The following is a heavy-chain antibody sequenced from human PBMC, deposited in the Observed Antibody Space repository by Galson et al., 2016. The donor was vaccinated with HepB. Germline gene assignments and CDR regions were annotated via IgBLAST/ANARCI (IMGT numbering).Heavy chain of an antibody. Sequence: SLRLSCATSGFTFGDYVVSWVRQAPGQGLEWVGFMRNRAYGGTTEYTASVKGRFTMSRDDSKNIAYLQMNSLKVEDTAVYYCTRSRGVNPRSYFYYGMDVWGPGTTVIVSS. CDR1: GFTFGDYV. J-gene: IGHJ6*02. CDR3: TRSRGVNPRSYFYYGMDV. D-gene: IGHD2-21*01. V-gene: IGHV3-49*04. CDR2: MRNRAYGGTT.